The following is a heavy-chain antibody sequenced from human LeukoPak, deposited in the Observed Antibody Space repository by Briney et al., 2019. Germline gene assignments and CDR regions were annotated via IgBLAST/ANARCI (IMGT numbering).Heavy chain of an antibody. CDR1: GFTFSSYA. CDR3: ARGNYYDSSGYYYKPSFDY. J-gene: IGHJ4*02. Sequence: GGSLRLSCAASGFTFSSYAMHWVRQAPGKGLEWVAVISYDGSNKYYADSVKGRFIISRDNSKNTLYLQMNSLRAEDTAVYYCARGNYYDSSGYYYKPSFDYWGQGTLVTVSS. D-gene: IGHD3-22*01. CDR2: ISYDGSNK. V-gene: IGHV3-30*04.